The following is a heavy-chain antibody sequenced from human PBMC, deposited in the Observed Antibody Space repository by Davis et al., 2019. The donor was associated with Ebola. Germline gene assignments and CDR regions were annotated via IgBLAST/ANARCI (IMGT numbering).Heavy chain of an antibody. CDR3: ARDRFGDYAIDS. J-gene: IGHJ5*01. CDR1: GFTFSGSA. V-gene: IGHV3-73*01. D-gene: IGHD4-17*01. Sequence: GESLKISCAASGFTFSGSAMHWVRQASGKGLEWVGRIRSKANSYATAYAASVKGRFTISRDDSKNTAYLQMNSLRDEDTAIYYCARDRFGDYAIDSWGQGTLVTVSS. CDR2: IRSKANSYAT.